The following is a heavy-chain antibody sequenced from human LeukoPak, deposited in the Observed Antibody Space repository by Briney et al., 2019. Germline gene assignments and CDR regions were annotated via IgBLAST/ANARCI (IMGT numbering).Heavy chain of an antibody. V-gene: IGHV4-39*02. J-gene: IGHJ4*02. CDR3: ARVTGYMIEDYFDY. CDR1: GGSISSSSYY. CDR2: IYYHENT. D-gene: IGHD3-22*01. Sequence: SETLSLTCTVSGGSISSSSYYWGWIRQPPGKGLEWIGSIYYHENTYYNSSLKSRVTISVDTSKNHFSLRLSSVTAADTAVYYCARVTGYMIEDYFDYWGQGTLVTVSS.